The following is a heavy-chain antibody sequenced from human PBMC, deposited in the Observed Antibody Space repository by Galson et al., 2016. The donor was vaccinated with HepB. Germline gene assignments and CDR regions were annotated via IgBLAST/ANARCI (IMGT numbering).Heavy chain of an antibody. CDR2: ITAGGGTT. CDR1: GFTFSIYT. J-gene: IGHJ4*02. Sequence: LRLSCSASGFTFSIYTMSWVRQAPGRGLEWLSAITAGGGTTYYADAAKGRFTIARDNSKNTVYLQMNSLTAEDTAVYYCARTWYYGSASTFDLWGQGTLVSVSS. D-gene: IGHD3-10*01. V-gene: IGHV3-23*01. CDR3: ARTWYYGSASTFDL.